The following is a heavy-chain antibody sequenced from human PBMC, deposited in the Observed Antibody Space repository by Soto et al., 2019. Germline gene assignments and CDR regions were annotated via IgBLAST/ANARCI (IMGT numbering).Heavy chain of an antibody. J-gene: IGHJ4*02. CDR1: GDSVSSNSAA. Sequence: PSQTLSLTCAISGDSVSSNSAAWNWIRQSPSRGLEWLGRTYYRSKWYNDYAVSVKSRITINPDTSKNQFSLQLNSVTPEDTAVYYCASTLTDNDCSGGSCYPYYFDYWGQGTLVTVSS. CDR3: ASTLTDNDCSGGSCYPYYFDY. CDR2: TYYRSKWYN. V-gene: IGHV6-1*01. D-gene: IGHD2-15*01.